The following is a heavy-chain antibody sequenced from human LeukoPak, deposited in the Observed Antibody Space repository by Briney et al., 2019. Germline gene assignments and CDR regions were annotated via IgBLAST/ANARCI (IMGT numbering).Heavy chain of an antibody. CDR3: AKERITMIVVVIRSDAFDI. Sequence: GGSLRLSCAASGFTFSSYAMSWVRQAPGKGLEWVSAISGSGGSTYYADSVKGRFTISRDNSKNTLYLQMNSLRAEDTAVYYCAKERITMIVVVIRSDAFDIWGQGTMVTVSS. D-gene: IGHD3-22*01. J-gene: IGHJ3*02. CDR1: GFTFSSYA. CDR2: ISGSGGST. V-gene: IGHV3-23*01.